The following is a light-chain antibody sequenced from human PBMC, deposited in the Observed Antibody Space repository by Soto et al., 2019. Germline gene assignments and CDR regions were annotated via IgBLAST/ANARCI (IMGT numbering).Light chain of an antibody. CDR1: QDIRKY. Sequence: DIQMTQSPSSVSASEGDRVTITFKASQDIRKYLNWYQQKPGKAPKLLIYDASSLQSGVPSRFSGGESGTEYTLTISSLQPEDSATYYCQQLYIFPLTFGQGTRLAI. CDR2: DAS. CDR3: QQLYIFPLT. V-gene: IGKV1-17*01. J-gene: IGKJ5*01.